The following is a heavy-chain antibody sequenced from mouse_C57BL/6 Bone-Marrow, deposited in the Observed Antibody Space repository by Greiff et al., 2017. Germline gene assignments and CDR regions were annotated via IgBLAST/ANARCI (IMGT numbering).Heavy chain of an antibody. J-gene: IGHJ4*01. V-gene: IGHV2-2*01. Sequence: QVQLQQSGPGLVQPSQSLSITCTVSGFSFTSYGVHWVRQSPGKGLEWLGVIWRGGSTDYNAAFISRLSISKDNSTSQVFFKMNSLQADDTAIYYCAREDYDYVPYAMDYWGQGTSVTVAS. CDR2: IWRGGST. D-gene: IGHD2-4*01. CDR1: GFSFTSYG. CDR3: AREDYDYVPYAMDY.